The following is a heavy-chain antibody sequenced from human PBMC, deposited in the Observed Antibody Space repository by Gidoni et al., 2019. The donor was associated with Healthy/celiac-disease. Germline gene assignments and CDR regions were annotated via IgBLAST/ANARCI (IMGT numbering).Heavy chain of an antibody. Sequence: QTTLKESGPTLAKPTQTLTLTCPFYGFSLSPSGVGVRWIRQPPGKALEWLALISWNDDKRYSPSLKSRLTITKGTSKNQVVLTLTNMDPVDTATYYCAHAITMVRGLLAFDIWGQGTMVTVSS. CDR1: GFSLSPSGVG. CDR3: AHAITMVRGLLAFDI. V-gene: IGHV2-5*01. D-gene: IGHD3-10*01. CDR2: ISWNDDK. J-gene: IGHJ3*02.